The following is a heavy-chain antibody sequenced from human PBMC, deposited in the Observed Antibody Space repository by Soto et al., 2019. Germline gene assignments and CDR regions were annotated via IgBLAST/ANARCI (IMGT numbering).Heavy chain of an antibody. V-gene: IGHV3-33*06. CDR3: AKGPVVLAAMLHFYSGLDA. CDR1: GFAFIRYG. D-gene: IGHD2-2*01. CDR2: IWYDGSNK. Sequence: SLRLSCAASGFAFIRYGMPWVRQSQVKGLEWVAVIWYDGSNKYYADSEKGRFTISRDNSKNTLYLQMKSLRADDTAVYSCAKGPVVLAAMLHFYSGLDAWGQGTRVTVSS. J-gene: IGHJ6*02.